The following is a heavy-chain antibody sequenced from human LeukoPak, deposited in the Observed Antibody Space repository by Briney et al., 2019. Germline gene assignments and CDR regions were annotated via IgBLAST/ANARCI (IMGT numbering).Heavy chain of an antibody. Sequence: PSETLSLTCTVSGSSISSYYWSWIRQPPGKGLEWIGYIYYSGSTNYNPSLKSRVTISVDTSKNQFSLKLSSVTAADTAVYYCARGFSVAWFDPWGQGTLVTVSS. V-gene: IGHV4-59*01. CDR2: IYYSGST. CDR1: GSSISSYY. CDR3: ARGFSVAWFDP. J-gene: IGHJ5*02.